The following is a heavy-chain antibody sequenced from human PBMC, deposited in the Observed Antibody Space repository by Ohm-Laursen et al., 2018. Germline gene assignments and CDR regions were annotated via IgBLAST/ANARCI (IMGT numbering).Heavy chain of an antibody. Sequence: SQTLSLTCAVYGGSFSGYYWSWIRQPPGKGLEWIGEINHSGSTNYNPTLKSRVTISVDTSKNQFSLKLSSVTAADTAVYYCARTNGSMVRGVQDWYYFDYWGQGTLVTVSS. J-gene: IGHJ4*02. CDR2: INHSGST. CDR3: ARTNGSMVRGVQDWYYFDY. D-gene: IGHD3-10*01. CDR1: GGSFSGYY. V-gene: IGHV4-34*01.